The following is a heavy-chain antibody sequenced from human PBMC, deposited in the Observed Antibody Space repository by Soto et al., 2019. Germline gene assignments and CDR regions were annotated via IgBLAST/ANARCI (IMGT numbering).Heavy chain of an antibody. V-gene: IGHV3-53*01. CDR3: ARASIAAAGYYFDY. J-gene: IGHJ4*02. D-gene: IGHD6-13*01. Sequence: EVQLVESGGGLIQPGGSLRLSCAASGFTVSTNYMSWVRQAPGQGLEWVSVIYSGGSTYYADSVMGRFTISRDNSKNTLYLQMNSLRAEDTAVYYCARASIAAAGYYFDYWGQGTLVTVSS. CDR1: GFTVSTNY. CDR2: IYSGGST.